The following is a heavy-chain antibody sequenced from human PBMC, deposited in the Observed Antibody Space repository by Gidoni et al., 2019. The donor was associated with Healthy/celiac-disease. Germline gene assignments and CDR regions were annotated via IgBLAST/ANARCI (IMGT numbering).Heavy chain of an antibody. CDR2: ISSSSSTI. Sequence: EVQLVESGGGLVQPGGSLRLSCAASGFTFSSYSMNWVRQAPGKGLEWVSYISSSSSTIYYADSVKGRFTISRDNAKNSLYLQMNSLRDEDTAVYYCARVRTYSSSWYFTYGMDVWGQGTTVTVSS. V-gene: IGHV3-48*02. CDR1: GFTFSSYS. D-gene: IGHD6-13*01. CDR3: ARVRTYSSSWYFTYGMDV. J-gene: IGHJ6*02.